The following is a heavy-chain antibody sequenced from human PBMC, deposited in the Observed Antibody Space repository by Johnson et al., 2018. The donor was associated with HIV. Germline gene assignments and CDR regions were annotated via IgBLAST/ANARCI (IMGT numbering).Heavy chain of an antibody. V-gene: IGHV3-13*01. D-gene: IGHD6-6*01. J-gene: IGHJ3*02. Sequence: VQLVESGGGLVQPGGSLRLSCAASGFTFSSYDMHWVRQATGKGLEWVSAIGTAGDTYYPGSVKGRFTISRENAKHSLYLQMNSLRAEDTAVHYCARDPHSEYSSSSVQGDAFDIWGQGTMVTVSS. CDR3: ARDPHSEYSSSSVQGDAFDI. CDR1: GFTFSSYD. CDR2: IGTAGDT.